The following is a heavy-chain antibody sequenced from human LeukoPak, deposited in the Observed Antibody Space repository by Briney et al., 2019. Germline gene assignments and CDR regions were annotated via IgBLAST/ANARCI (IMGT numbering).Heavy chain of an antibody. J-gene: IGHJ4*02. V-gene: IGHV3-23*01. D-gene: IGHD3-10*01. CDR3: AKSLVRGVIILDFDY. CDR2: ISGSGGTT. Sequence: PGGSLRLSCAASGFTFSSYGMRWVRQAPGKGLEWVSAISGSGGTTYYADSVKGRFTISRDNSKNTLYLQMNSLRAEDTAVYYCAKSLVRGVIILDFDYWGQGTLVTVSS. CDR1: GFTFSSYG.